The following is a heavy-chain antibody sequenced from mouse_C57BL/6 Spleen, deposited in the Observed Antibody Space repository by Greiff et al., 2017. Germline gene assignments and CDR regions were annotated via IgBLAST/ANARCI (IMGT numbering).Heavy chain of an antibody. Sequence: ESGAELVKPGASVKLSCKASGYTFTEYPIHWVKQRSGQGLEWIGWFYPGSGSIKYNEKFKDKATLTADKSSSTVYMELSRLTSEDSAVYFCARHEEDYEYYWYFDVWGTGTTVTVSS. D-gene: IGHD2-4*01. CDR1: GYTFTEYP. CDR3: ARHEEDYEYYWYFDV. CDR2: FYPGSGSI. V-gene: IGHV1-62-2*01. J-gene: IGHJ1*03.